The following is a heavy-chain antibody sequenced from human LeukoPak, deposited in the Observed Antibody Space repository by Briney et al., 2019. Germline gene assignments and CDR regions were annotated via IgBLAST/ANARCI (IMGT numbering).Heavy chain of an antibody. Sequence: GGSLRLLCGAWGLPHSRYDKQWARQARGKGLEWVIHNSNSGSNILYADSVKSRCTISSDNAKNSLDLQMHSRGAVDTAVYYCARVRGSGSSCLFVYGGQRTLVTVST. CDR2: NSNSGSNI. CDR1: GLPHSRYD. V-gene: IGHV3-48*03. CDR3: ARVRGSGSSCLFVY. J-gene: IGHJ4*02. D-gene: IGHD2-15*01.